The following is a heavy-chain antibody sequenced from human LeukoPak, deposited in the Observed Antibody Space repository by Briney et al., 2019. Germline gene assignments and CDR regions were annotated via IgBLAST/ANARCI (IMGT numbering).Heavy chain of an antibody. D-gene: IGHD5/OR15-5a*01. CDR1: ESTFSSFP. V-gene: IGHV3-21*01. Sequence: GGSLRLSCTASESTFSSFPMSWVRQAPGRGLEWISSISSSGSHIFYADSLKGRFTVSRENAKNSMYVQMYSLRAEDTAVYYCAKIGVSGHWYFDLWGRGTLVTVSS. J-gene: IGHJ2*01. CDR2: ISSSGSHI. CDR3: AKIGVSGHWYFDL.